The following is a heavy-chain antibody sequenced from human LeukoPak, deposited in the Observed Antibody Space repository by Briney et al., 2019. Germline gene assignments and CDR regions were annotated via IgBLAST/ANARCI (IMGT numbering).Heavy chain of an antibody. CDR3: AKEGVAGVVQCVGAFGI. CDR2: IRYDGSNK. Sequence: PGGSLRLPCAASLFTFSSYGMHGVRQAPGKGLEWVAFIRYDGSNKYYVDSVNGRFTISRDNSHNTLYLQMNSLRAEDTAVYYCAKEGVAGVVQCVGAFGIWGQGTMVTV. D-gene: IGHD1-26*01. V-gene: IGHV3-30*02. J-gene: IGHJ3*02. CDR1: LFTFSSYG.